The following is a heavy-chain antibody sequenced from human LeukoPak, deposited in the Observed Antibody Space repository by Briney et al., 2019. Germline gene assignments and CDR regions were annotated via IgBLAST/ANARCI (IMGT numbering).Heavy chain of an antibody. CDR1: GFTFSSYE. CDR2: ISGSGGST. V-gene: IGHV3-23*01. CDR3: AKEDSSSWSPNTDAFDI. Sequence: GGSLRLSCAASGFTFSSYEMNWVRQAPGKGLEWVSAISGSGGSTYYADSVKGRFTISRDNSKNTLYLQMNSLRAEDTAVYYCAKEDSSSWSPNTDAFDIWGQGTMVTVSS. J-gene: IGHJ3*02. D-gene: IGHD6-13*01.